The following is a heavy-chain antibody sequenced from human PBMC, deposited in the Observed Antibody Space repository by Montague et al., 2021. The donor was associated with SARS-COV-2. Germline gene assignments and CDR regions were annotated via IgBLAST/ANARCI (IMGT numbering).Heavy chain of an antibody. D-gene: IGHD3-3*01. Sequence: SETLSLTCTVSGGSISSYYWSWIRQPPGKGLEWIGYIYYSGSTNCNPSLKSRVTISVDTSKNQFSLKLSSVTAADTAVYYCARAQMNRITIFGVVAEFDPWGQGTLVTVSS. V-gene: IGHV4-59*01. J-gene: IGHJ5*02. CDR2: IYYSGST. CDR3: ARAQMNRITIFGVVAEFDP. CDR1: GGSISSYY.